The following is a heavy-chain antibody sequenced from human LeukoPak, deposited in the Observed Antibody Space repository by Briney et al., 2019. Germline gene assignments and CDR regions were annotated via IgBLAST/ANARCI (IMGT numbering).Heavy chain of an antibody. CDR2: INPNSGGT. D-gene: IGHD2-2*01. J-gene: IGHJ6*03. V-gene: IGHV1-2*06. CDR1: RSTFTDYY. Sequence: ASVKVSCRTSRSTFTDYYMHWLRQAPGQGLEWMGRINPNSGGTNYAQNFQGRVTMTRDTSITTAYMELSRLRSDDTAFYYCARGLPTASYYYMDVWGKGTTVTVSS. CDR3: ARGLPTASYYYMDV.